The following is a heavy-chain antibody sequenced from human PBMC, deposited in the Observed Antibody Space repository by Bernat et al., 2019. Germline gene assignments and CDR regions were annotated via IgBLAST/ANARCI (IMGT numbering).Heavy chain of an antibody. CDR2: INHSGST. V-gene: IGHV4-34*01. D-gene: IGHD1-14*01. CDR1: GESFSTYF. CDR3: ARGASTTWFDP. Sequence: QVQLQQWGAGLLKPSETLSLTCAVYGESFSTYFWSWIRQPPGKGLEWIGEINHSGSTNYNPSLKSRVAISVDTSKNQFSLKLSSVTAADTAVYYCARGASTTWFDPWGQGTLVTVSS. J-gene: IGHJ5*02.